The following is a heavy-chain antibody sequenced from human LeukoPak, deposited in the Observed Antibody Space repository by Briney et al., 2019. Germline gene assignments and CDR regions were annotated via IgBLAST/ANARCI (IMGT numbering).Heavy chain of an antibody. CDR1: GFTFSSYA. CDR3: PRAIDGSNFLNSRQLDY. CDR2: MSYDGRNK. Sequence: PGGSLRLSCAASGFTFSSYAMHWVRQAPGKGLEWVAVMSYDGRNKYYADSVKGRFTISRDNSKNTLYLQMNSLRAEDTAVYYCPRAIDGSNFLNSRQLDYWGQGTLVTVPS. J-gene: IGHJ4*02. V-gene: IGHV3-30*04. D-gene: IGHD5-24*01.